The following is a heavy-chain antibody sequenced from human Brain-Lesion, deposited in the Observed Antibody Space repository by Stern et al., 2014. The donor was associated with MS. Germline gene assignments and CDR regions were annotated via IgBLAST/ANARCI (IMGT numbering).Heavy chain of an antibody. J-gene: IGHJ4*02. CDR3: ARHDGWLPHY. CDR1: GGSISRSTYY. D-gene: IGHD5-12*01. Sequence: VQLVESGPGLVKPSETLSLTCSVSGGSISRSTYYWGWIRQPPGKGLEWIGSIYYSGTTYYNPSLKSRVTIDTSTTQFSLRLNPVTAADTAVYYCARHDGWLPHYWSQGTLVTVSS. V-gene: IGHV4-39*01. CDR2: IYYSGTT.